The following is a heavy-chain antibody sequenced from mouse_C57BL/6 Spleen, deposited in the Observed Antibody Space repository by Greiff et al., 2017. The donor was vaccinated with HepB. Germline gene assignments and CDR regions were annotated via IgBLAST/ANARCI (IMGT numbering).Heavy chain of an antibody. J-gene: IGHJ3*01. V-gene: IGHV14-1*01. Sequence: VQLQQSGAELVRPGASVKLSCTASGFNIKDYYMHWVKQRPEQGLEWIGRIDPEDGDTEYAPKLQGKATMTADTSSNTAYLQLSSLTSEDTAVYYCTIYCYGSSGAYWGQGTLVTVSA. CDR1: GFNIKDYY. D-gene: IGHD1-1*01. CDR2: IDPEDGDT. CDR3: TIYCYGSSGAY.